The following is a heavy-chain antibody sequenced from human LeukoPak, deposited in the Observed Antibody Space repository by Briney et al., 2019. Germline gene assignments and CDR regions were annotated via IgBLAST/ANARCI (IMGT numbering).Heavy chain of an antibody. Sequence: NASETLSLTCTVSGGSINSSSYYWGWIRQPPGKGLEWIGSIYYRGSTYYSPSLKSRVTISVDTSKNHFSLKLSPVTAADTAVYFCARQGTVLGAIDYWGQGTLVTVSS. CDR1: GGSINSSSYY. V-gene: IGHV4-39*01. CDR2: IYYRGST. CDR3: ARQGTVLGAIDY. D-gene: IGHD4/OR15-4a*01. J-gene: IGHJ4*02.